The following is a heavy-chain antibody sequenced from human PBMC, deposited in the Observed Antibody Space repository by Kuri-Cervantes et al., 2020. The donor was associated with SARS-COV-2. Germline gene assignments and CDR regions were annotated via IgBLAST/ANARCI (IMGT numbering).Heavy chain of an antibody. CDR3: ARVFLTMVRGVIIIQHYGMDV. CDR1: GFTFSRYA. D-gene: IGHD3-10*01. CDR2: INPSGGST. J-gene: IGHJ6*02. Sequence: GESLKISCAASGFTFSRYAMHWVRQAPGQGLEWMGIINPSGGSTSYAQKFQGRVTMTTDTSTSTAYMELRSLRSDDTAVYYCARVFLTMVRGVIIIQHYGMDVWGQGTTVTVSS. V-gene: IGHV1-46*01.